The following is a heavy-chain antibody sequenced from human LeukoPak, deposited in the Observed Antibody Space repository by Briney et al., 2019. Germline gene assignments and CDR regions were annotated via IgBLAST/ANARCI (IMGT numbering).Heavy chain of an antibody. CDR2: IYYSGIT. Sequence: SETLSLTCTDSGGSISSNYYYWGWIRQPPGKGLEWIGSIYYSGITYYNPSLKSRVTISIDTSKNQFSLKLSSVTAADTAVYYCARDEVGATLGGFDYWGQGTLVTVSS. CDR3: ARDEVGATLGGFDY. CDR1: GGSISSNYYY. V-gene: IGHV4-39*02. D-gene: IGHD1-26*01. J-gene: IGHJ4*02.